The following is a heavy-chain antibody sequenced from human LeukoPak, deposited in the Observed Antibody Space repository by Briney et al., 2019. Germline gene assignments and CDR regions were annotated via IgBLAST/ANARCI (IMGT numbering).Heavy chain of an antibody. V-gene: IGHV3-30-3*01. D-gene: IGHD2-2*01. CDR3: ARVRGIVVVPAARAFDI. CDR2: IPYDGSNK. J-gene: IGHJ3*02. Sequence: GGSLRLSCAASGFTFSSYAMHWVRQAPGKGLEWVAVIPYDGSNKYYADSVKGRFTISRDNSKNTLYLQMNSLRAEDTAVYYCARVRGIVVVPAARAFDIWGQGTMVTVSS. CDR1: GFTFSSYA.